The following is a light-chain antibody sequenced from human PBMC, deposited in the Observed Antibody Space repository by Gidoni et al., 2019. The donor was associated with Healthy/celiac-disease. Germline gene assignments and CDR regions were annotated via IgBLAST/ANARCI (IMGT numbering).Light chain of an antibody. CDR3: QQLNSYPRT. V-gene: IGKV1-9*01. CDR1: QGISSY. J-gene: IGKJ1*01. Sequence: DIQLTQSPSFLSASVGDRVTITCRASQGISSYLAWYQQKPGKAPKRLIYAASTLQSGVPSRFRGRGSGTEVTLTISSLQPEDFATYYCQQLNSYPRTFGQGTKVEIK. CDR2: AAS.